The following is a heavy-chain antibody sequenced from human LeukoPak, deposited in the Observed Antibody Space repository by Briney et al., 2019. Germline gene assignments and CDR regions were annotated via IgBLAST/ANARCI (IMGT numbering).Heavy chain of an antibody. V-gene: IGHV3-23*01. CDR2: ISGSGGSI. Sequence: GGSLRLSCAASGFTFSSYTMSWVRQAPGKGLEWVSAISGSGGSIYYVDSVKGRFTISRDNSKNTLYLQMNSLRAEDTAVYYCARDRWGYSYGGDWGQGTLVTVSS. CDR1: GFTFSSYT. J-gene: IGHJ4*02. CDR3: ARDRWGYSYGGD. D-gene: IGHD5-18*01.